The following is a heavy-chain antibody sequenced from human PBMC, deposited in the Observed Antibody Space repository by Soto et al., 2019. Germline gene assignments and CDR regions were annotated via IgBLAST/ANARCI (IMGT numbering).Heavy chain of an antibody. D-gene: IGHD2-15*01. J-gene: IGHJ6*02. CDR2: ILYDGNKK. Sequence: GGSLRLSCAASGFTFGSYGMHWVGQAPGKGLEWVAVILYDGNKKYYADSVKGRFTISRDNSKNTLYLQMDSLRGEDTAVYYCAKDEVLVEVVARDYYGLDVWGQGTTVTVSS. V-gene: IGHV3-30*18. CDR3: AKDEVLVEVVARDYYGLDV. CDR1: GFTFGSYG.